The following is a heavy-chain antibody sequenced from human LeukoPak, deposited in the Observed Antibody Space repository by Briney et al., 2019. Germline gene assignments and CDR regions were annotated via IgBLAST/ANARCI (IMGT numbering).Heavy chain of an antibody. CDR3: ARDSTASSPWYFDL. J-gene: IGHJ2*01. Sequence: SETLSLTCTVSGGSISSYYWSWIRQPAGKGPGWIGRMYITGNTNYNPSLKSRVTMSLDTSKNHFSLKLSSVTAADTAVYYCARDSTASSPWYFDLWGRGTLVTVSS. CDR1: GGSISSYY. V-gene: IGHV4-4*07. D-gene: IGHD2-21*02. CDR2: MYITGNT.